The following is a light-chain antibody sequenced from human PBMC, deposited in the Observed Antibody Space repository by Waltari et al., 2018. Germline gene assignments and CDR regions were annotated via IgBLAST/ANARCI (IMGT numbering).Light chain of an antibody. CDR1: QSISSW. J-gene: IGKJ1*01. V-gene: IGKV1-5*03. Sequence: DIQMTQSPSTLSASVGDRVTITCRASQSISSWLAWDQQKPGKAPKLLIYKASSLESGVPSRFSGSGSGTEFTLTISSLQPDDFATDYCQQYNSYFWTFGQGTKVEIK. CDR3: QQYNSYFWT. CDR2: KAS.